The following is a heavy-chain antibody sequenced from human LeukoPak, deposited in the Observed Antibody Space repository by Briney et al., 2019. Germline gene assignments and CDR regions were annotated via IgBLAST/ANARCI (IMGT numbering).Heavy chain of an antibody. V-gene: IGHV4-34*01. D-gene: IGHD5-18*01. J-gene: IGHJ6*03. CDR3: ARWTWIQLNLYYYYYMDV. CDR1: GGSFSGYY. Sequence: SETLSLTCAVYGGSFSGYYWSWIRQPPGKGLEWIGEINHSGSTNYNPSLKSRVTISVDTSKNQFSLKLSSVTAADTAVYYCARWTWIQLNLYYYYYMDVWGKGTTVTVSS. CDR2: INHSGST.